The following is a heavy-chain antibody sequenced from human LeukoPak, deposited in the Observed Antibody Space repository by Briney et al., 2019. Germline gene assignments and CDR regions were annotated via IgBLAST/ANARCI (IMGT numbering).Heavy chain of an antibody. J-gene: IGHJ6*03. CDR3: ARAPLRYYYYYMDV. Sequence: SETLSLTCVVCGGSISSYYWSWIRQPPGKGLGWIGYIYYSGSTNYNPSLKSRVTISIDTSKNQFSLKLSSVTAADTAVYYCARAPLRYYYYYMDVWGKGTTVTVSS. CDR1: GGSISSYY. V-gene: IGHV4-59*01. CDR2: IYYSGST.